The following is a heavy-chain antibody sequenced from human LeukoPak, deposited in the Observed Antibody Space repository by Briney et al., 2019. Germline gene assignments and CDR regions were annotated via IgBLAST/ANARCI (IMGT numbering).Heavy chain of an antibody. CDR2: IYAAGNT. V-gene: IGHV3-13*01. D-gene: IGHD6-13*01. CDR3: VRRSSGNSWHIDS. Sequence: GGSLRLSCAASGFTFSAYDIHWVRQGSGEVLEWVGAIYAAGNTFYRDSVEGRFTISRENAKNSLYLQMNSLRAGDTAVYYCVRRSSGNSWHIDSWGQGTLVTVSS. CDR1: GFTFSAYD. J-gene: IGHJ4*02.